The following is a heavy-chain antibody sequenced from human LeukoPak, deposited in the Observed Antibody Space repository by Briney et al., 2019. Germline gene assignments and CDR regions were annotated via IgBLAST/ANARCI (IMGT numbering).Heavy chain of an antibody. J-gene: IGHJ4*02. D-gene: IGHD6-6*01. V-gene: IGHV4-59*08. CDR1: GGSISGYS. CDR2: IYYSGSS. Sequence: SETLSLTCTVSGGSISGYSWTWIRQSPGKGLEWIGYIYYSGSSNYNPSLKSRVTISADTSKNQFSLKLSSVTAADTAVYYCARQADDSSSSLVYFDYWGQGTLVTVSS. CDR3: ARQADDSSSSLVYFDY.